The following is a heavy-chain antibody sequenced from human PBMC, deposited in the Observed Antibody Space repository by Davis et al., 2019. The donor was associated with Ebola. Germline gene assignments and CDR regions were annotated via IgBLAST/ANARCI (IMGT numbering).Heavy chain of an antibody. V-gene: IGHV3-30*18. CDR3: AKDLGTLAVAGLDY. D-gene: IGHD6-19*01. CDR1: GFIFSNYG. CDR2: IAYDGKNK. J-gene: IGHJ4*02. Sequence: SLKISCVASGFIFSNYGMHWVRQAPGKGLEWVAVIAYDGKNKYYVDSVKGRFTISRDNSKNTLYLQMNSLRAEDTAVYYCAKDLGTLAVAGLDYWGQGTLVTVSS.